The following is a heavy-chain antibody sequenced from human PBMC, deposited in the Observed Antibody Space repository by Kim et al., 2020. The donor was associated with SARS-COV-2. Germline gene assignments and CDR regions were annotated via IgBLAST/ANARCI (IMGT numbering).Heavy chain of an antibody. CDR1: GFTFSSYA. V-gene: IGHV3-23*01. CDR2: ISGSGGST. D-gene: IGHD3-3*01. Sequence: GGSLRLSCAASGFTFSSYAMSWVRQAPGKGLEWVSAISGSGGSTYYADSVKGRFTISRDNSKNTLYLQMNSLRAEDTAVYYCAKVPAISSRKPSYYFDYWGQGTLVTVSS. CDR3: AKVPAISSRKPSYYFDY. J-gene: IGHJ4*02.